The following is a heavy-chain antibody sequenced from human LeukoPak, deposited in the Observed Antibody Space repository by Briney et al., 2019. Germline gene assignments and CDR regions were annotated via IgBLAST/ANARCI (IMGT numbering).Heavy chain of an antibody. Sequence: PSETLSLTCTVSGGSISSYYWSWIRQPPGKGLEWIGYIYYSGSTNYNPSLKSRVTISVDTSKNQFSLKLSSVTAADTAVYYCARGRGFLGTAGGYWGQGTLVTVSS. CDR1: GGSISSYY. CDR2: IYYSGST. J-gene: IGHJ4*02. D-gene: IGHD7-27*01. V-gene: IGHV4-59*12. CDR3: ARGRGFLGTAGGY.